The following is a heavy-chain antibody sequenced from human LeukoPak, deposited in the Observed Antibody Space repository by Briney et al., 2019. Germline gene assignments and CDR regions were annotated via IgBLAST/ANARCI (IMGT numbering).Heavy chain of an antibody. J-gene: IGHJ4*02. D-gene: IGHD5-12*01. CDR2: IYYSGST. Sequence: SDTLSLTCTVSGGSISSSSYYWGWIRQPPGKGLEWIGSIYYSGSTYYNPSLKSRVTISVDTSKNQFSLKLSSVTAADTAVYYCARAPVAKQRGKPFDYWGQGTLVTVSS. CDR1: GGSISSSSYY. CDR3: ARAPVAKQRGKPFDY. V-gene: IGHV4-39*01.